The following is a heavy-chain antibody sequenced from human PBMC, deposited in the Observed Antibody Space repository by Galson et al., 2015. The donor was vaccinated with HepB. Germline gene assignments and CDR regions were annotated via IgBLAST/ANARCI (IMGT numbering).Heavy chain of an antibody. CDR3: ARPHLGGSYFW. D-gene: IGHD1-26*01. Sequence: SETLSLTCTVSGGSISSSSYYWGWIRQPPGKGLEWIGSIYYSGSTYYNPSLKSRVTISVDTSKNQFSLKLSSVTAADTAVYYCARPHLGGSYFWWGQGTLVTVSS. CDR1: GGSISSSSYY. CDR2: IYYSGST. J-gene: IGHJ4*02. V-gene: IGHV4-39*07.